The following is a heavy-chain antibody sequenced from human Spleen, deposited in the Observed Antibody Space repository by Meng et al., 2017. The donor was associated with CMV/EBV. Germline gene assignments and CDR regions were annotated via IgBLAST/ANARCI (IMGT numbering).Heavy chain of an antibody. D-gene: IGHD2-15*01. V-gene: IGHV4-61*01. Sequence: VSSGRPYWSWIRQPPGKGLEWIGYFYNSGSTNYNPSLKSRVTISADTSKNQFSLKLSSVTAADTAVYYCANGRDCGGGSCYSPSFDSWGQGTLVTVSS. CDR1: VSSGRPY. J-gene: IGHJ4*02. CDR2: FYNSGST. CDR3: ANGRDCGGGSCYSPSFDS.